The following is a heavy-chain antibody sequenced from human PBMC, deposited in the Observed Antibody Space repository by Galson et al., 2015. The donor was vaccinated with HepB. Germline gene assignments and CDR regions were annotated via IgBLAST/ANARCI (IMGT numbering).Heavy chain of an antibody. J-gene: IGHJ4*02. D-gene: IGHD2-21*01. V-gene: IGHV1-46*01. Sequence: SVKVSCKASGYTFTTYHMHWVRQAPGQGLEWMGIINPSGGSTTYAQKFQGRITMTRGTSTKRIYMELSSLESEDTAVYYCAREKLRSGDGFDYWGQGTLVTVSS. CDR2: INPSGGST. CDR1: GYTFTTYH. CDR3: AREKLRSGDGFDY.